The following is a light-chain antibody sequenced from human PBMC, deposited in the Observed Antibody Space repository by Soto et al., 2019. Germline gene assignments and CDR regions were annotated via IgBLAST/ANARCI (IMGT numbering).Light chain of an antibody. CDR3: CSWAGSNTFYF. J-gene: IGLJ1*01. Sequence: QSVLTQPASLSGSPGQSITISCTGTSSDVGSYNLVSWYQQLPGKAPKLIIYEVSRRPSGVSNRFSGSKSGNTASLTISGLQAEDEADYYCCSWAGSNTFYFFGTGTKVTVL. CDR1: SSDVGSYNL. CDR2: EVS. V-gene: IGLV2-23*02.